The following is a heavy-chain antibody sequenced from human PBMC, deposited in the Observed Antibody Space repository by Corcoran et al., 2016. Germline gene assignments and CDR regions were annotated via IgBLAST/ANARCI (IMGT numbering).Heavy chain of an antibody. V-gene: IGHV4-39*07. D-gene: IGHD3-22*01. Sequence: QLQLQESGPGLVKPSETLSLTCTVSGGSISSSSYYWGWIRQPPGKGLEWIGSIYYSGSTYYNPSLKSRVTISVDTSKNQFSLKLSSVTAADTAVYYCARDRCSSGYCTGDAFDIWGQGTMVTVSS. CDR1: GGSISSSSYY. CDR3: ARDRCSSGYCTGDAFDI. CDR2: IYYSGST. J-gene: IGHJ3*02.